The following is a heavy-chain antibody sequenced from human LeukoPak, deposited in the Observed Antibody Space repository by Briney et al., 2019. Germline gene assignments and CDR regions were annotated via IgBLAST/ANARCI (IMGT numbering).Heavy chain of an antibody. D-gene: IGHD2-2*01. V-gene: IGHV3-7*01. CDR2: IKQDGSEK. J-gene: IGHJ5*02. CDR3: ARDDCSSISCYHNWFDP. CDR1: GFTFSSYW. Sequence: GGSLRLSCATSGFTFSSYWMSWVRQAPGEGLEWVANIKQDGSEKYYVDSVKGRFTISRDNAKNSLYLQMNSLRAEDTAVYYCARDDCSSISCYHNWFDPWGQGTLVTVSS.